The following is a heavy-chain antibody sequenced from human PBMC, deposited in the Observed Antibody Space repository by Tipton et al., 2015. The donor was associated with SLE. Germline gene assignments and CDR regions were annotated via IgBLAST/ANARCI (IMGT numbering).Heavy chain of an antibody. CDR1: GGSISSGGYY. CDR2: IYYSGST. Sequence: TLPLTCTVSGGSISSGGYYWSWIRQHPGKGLEWIGYIYYSGSTYYNPSLKSRVTISVDTSKNQFSLKLSSVTAADTAVYYCAREGCSSTSRYGYYYMDVWGKGTTVTVSS. V-gene: IGHV4-31*03. D-gene: IGHD2-2*01. J-gene: IGHJ6*03. CDR3: AREGCSSTSRYGYYYMDV.